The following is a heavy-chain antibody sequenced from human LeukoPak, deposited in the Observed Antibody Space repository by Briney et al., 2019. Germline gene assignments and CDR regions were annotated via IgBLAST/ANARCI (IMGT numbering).Heavy chain of an antibody. CDR2: IYPGDSDA. Sequence: LGESLKISYKGSGYSFTNYWIAWVRQMPGQGLEWMAIIYPGDSDARYSPSFQGQVTISVDKSISTTYLRWSSLKASDTAMYYCARRGWGFGEPKRDHDTFDIWGQGAMVTASS. D-gene: IGHD3-10*01. CDR1: GYSFTNYW. J-gene: IGHJ3*02. V-gene: IGHV5-51*01. CDR3: ARRGWGFGEPKRDHDTFDI.